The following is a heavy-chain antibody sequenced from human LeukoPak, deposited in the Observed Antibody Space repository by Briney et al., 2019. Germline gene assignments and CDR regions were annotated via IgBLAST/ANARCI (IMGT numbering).Heavy chain of an antibody. V-gene: IGHV4-59*01. CDR1: GGSISSYY. J-gene: IGHJ5*02. Sequence: SETLSLTCTVSGGSISSYYWSWIRQPPGKGLEWIGYIYYSGSTNYNPSLKSRVTISVDTSKNQFSLKLNSVTAADTAVYYCARAHYYDSSGYYVWFDPWGQGTLVTVSS. D-gene: IGHD3-22*01. CDR2: IYYSGST. CDR3: ARAHYYDSSGYYVWFDP.